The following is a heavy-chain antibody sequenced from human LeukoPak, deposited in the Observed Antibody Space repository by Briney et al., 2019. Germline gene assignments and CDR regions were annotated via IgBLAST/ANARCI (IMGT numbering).Heavy chain of an antibody. D-gene: IGHD6-19*01. CDR2: IRYDGSNK. Sequence: GGSLRLSCAASGFAFSNYGVHWVRQAPGKGLEWVAFIRYDGSNKYYADSVKGRFTISRDNSKNTLYLQMNSLRAEDTAVYYCAKKYSSGWRDYYYYYMDVWGKGTTVTISS. V-gene: IGHV3-30*02. CDR1: GFAFSNYG. CDR3: AKKYSSGWRDYYYYYMDV. J-gene: IGHJ6*03.